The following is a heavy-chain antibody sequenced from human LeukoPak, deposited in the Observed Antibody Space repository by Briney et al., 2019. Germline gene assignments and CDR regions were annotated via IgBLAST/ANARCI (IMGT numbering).Heavy chain of an antibody. CDR2: IKSKTDGGTT. CDR3: TTGITMVRGVIHLIDY. Sequence: GGSLRLSCGASGFXFSNAWMSWVRQAPGKGLEWVGRIKSKTDGGTTDYAAPVKGRFTISRDDSKNTLYLQMNSLKTEDTAVYYCTTGITMVRGVIHLIDYWGQGTLVTVSS. V-gene: IGHV3-15*01. CDR1: GFXFSNAW. D-gene: IGHD3-10*01. J-gene: IGHJ4*02.